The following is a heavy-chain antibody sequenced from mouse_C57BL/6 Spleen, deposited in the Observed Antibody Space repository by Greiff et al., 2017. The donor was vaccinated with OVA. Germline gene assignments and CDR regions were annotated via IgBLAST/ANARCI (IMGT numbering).Heavy chain of an antibody. D-gene: IGHD1-1*01. CDR1: GYTFTDYN. J-gene: IGHJ2*01. Sequence: VQLQQSGPELVKPGASVKMSCKASGYTFTDYNMHWVKQSHGKSLEWIGYINPNNGGTSYNQKFKGKATLTVNKSSSTAYMELRSLTSEDSAVYYCARWNYGSNYFDYWGQGTTLTVSS. V-gene: IGHV1-22*01. CDR3: ARWNYGSNYFDY. CDR2: INPNNGGT.